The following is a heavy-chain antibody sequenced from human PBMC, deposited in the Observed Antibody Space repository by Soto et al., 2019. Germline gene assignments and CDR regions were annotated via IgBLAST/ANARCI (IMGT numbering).Heavy chain of an antibody. Sequence: PGGSLRLSCAASGFTFISYWMHWVRQAPGEGLVWVSRINSDGSSTSYADSVKGRFTISRDNAKNTLYLQMNSLRVEDTAVYYCAREGRGVVVPGGMDVWGQGTTVTVSS. J-gene: IGHJ6*02. V-gene: IGHV3-74*01. CDR1: GFTFISYW. CDR3: AREGRGVVVPGGMDV. D-gene: IGHD2-2*01. CDR2: INSDGSST.